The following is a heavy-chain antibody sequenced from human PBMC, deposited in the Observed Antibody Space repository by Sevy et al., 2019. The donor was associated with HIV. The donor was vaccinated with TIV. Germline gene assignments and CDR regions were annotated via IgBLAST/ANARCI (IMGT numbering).Heavy chain of an antibody. CDR2: ISGSGRST. Sequence: GGSLRLSCAASGFTFSSYAMSWVRQAPGNGLEWVSAISGSGRSTYYADSVKGRFTISRDNSKNTLYLQMNSLRAEDTAVYYCAKGPLGGYYYDSSGPIDYSGQGTLVTVSS. CDR3: AKGPLGGYYYDSSGPIDY. D-gene: IGHD3-22*01. J-gene: IGHJ4*02. V-gene: IGHV3-23*01. CDR1: GFTFSSYA.